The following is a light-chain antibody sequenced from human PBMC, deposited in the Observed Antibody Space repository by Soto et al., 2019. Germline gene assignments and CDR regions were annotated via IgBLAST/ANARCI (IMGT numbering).Light chain of an antibody. V-gene: IGLV2-14*01. Sequence: QSVLTQPASGSGSPGQSITISCTGTSSDVGGYNYVSWYQQHPGKAPKLMLYEVSNRPSGISNRFSGSKSGNTASLNISGLQAEDEADYYCSSYTSSSTLCVFGTGTKVTVL. CDR2: EVS. CDR1: SSDVGGYNY. CDR3: SSYTSSSTLCV. J-gene: IGLJ1*01.